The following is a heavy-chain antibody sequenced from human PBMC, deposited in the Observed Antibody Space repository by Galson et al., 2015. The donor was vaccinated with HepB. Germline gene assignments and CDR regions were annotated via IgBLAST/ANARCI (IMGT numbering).Heavy chain of an antibody. J-gene: IGHJ4*02. V-gene: IGHV3-23*01. CDR3: AKGSRSYYYDRSAYYYDYFDY. CDR2: ISSSGGST. Sequence: SLRLSCAASGFTFSNYAMSWVRQAPGKGLEWVSAISSSGGSTYYADSVKGRFTISRDNSKNTLYLQMNSLRAEDTAVYYCAKGSRSYYYDRSAYYYDYFDYWGQGTLVTVSS. CDR1: GFTFSNYA. D-gene: IGHD3-22*01.